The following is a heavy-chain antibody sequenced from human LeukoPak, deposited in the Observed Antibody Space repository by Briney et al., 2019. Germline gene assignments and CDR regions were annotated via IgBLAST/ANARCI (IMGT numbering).Heavy chain of an antibody. Sequence: GGSLRLSCAASGFTFSSYGMHWVRQAPGKGLEWVAFIRYDGSNKYYADSVKGRFTISRDNSKNTLYLQMNGLRAEDTAVYYCAKGLRYFDWLSFDYWGQGTLVTVSS. CDR3: AKGLRYFDWLSFDY. D-gene: IGHD3-9*01. J-gene: IGHJ4*02. CDR1: GFTFSSYG. V-gene: IGHV3-30*02. CDR2: IRYDGSNK.